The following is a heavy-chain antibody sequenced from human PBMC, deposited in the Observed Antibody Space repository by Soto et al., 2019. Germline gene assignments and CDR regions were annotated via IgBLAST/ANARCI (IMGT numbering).Heavy chain of an antibody. V-gene: IGHV4-34*01. CDR2: INHSGST. CDR1: GGSFSGYY. CDR3: ARGENSNSSGYYYYMDV. J-gene: IGHJ6*03. Sequence: SETLSLTCAVYGGSFSGYYWSWIRQPPGKGLEWIGEINHSGSTNYNPSLKSRVTISVDTSKNQFSLKLSSVTAADTAVYYCARGENSNSSGYYYYMDVWGKGTTVTVSS. D-gene: IGHD4-4*01.